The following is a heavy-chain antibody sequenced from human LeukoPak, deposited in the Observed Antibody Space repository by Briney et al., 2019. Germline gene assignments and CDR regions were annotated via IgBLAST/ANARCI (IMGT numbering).Heavy chain of an antibody. CDR3: ASAAGYCSSTSCYNYFDY. D-gene: IGHD2-2*02. J-gene: IGHJ4*02. V-gene: IGHV4-61*02. Sequence: PSETLSLTCTVSGGSISSGSYYWSWIRQPAGKGLEWIGRIYSSGSTNYNPSLKSRVTISVDTSKNQFSLKLSSVTAADTAVYYCASAAGYCSSTSCYNYFDYWGQGTLVTVSS. CDR2: IYSSGST. CDR1: GGSISSGSYY.